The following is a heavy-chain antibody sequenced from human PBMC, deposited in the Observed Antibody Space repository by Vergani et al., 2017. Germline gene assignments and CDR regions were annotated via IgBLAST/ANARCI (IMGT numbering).Heavy chain of an antibody. J-gene: IGHJ3*02. CDR3: ATDPDSSGWFYAFDI. V-gene: IGHV3-7*01. D-gene: IGHD6-19*01. Sequence: EVQLVESGGVVVQPGGSLRLSCAASGFTFSSYGMHWVRQAPGKGLEWVANIKQDGSEKYYVDSVKGRFTISRNNAKNSLYLQMNSLRAEDTAVYYCATDPDSSGWFYAFDIWGQGTMVTVSS. CDR2: IKQDGSEK. CDR1: GFTFSSYG.